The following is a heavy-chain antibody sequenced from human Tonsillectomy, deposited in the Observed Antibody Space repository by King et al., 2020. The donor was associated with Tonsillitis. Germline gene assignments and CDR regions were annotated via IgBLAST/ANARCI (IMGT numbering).Heavy chain of an antibody. D-gene: IGHD3-10*01. V-gene: IGHV4-30-2*01. CDR2: IYHSGST. CDR3: ARGLITVVRGVLPCYFDY. CDR1: RGSFSSDTYS. J-gene: IGHJ4*02. Sequence: QLQESGSGLVMPSQTLSLSCTVSRGSFSSDTYSWTWIRQPPGKDLEWIGSIYHSGSTYYDPSLKSRVTMSVDKSKNQFSLKLRSVTAADTAVYFCARGLITVVRGVLPCYFDYWGQGALVTVSS.